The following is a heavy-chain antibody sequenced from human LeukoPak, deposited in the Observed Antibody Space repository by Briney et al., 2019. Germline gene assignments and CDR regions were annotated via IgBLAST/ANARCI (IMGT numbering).Heavy chain of an antibody. CDR1: GFTFNTHA. CDR3: AKDRPNFYESTGSYYKMKGDF. V-gene: IGHV3-23*01. D-gene: IGHD3-10*01. CDR2: ITSSGRTP. J-gene: IGHJ1*01. Sequence: GGSLRLSCEASGFTFNTHAMSWVRQGPGKGLEWVASITSSGRTPYYVDSVKGRFTISRDNSKNTLYLQMNNVRGEDTAVYYCAKDRPNFYESTGSYYKMKGDFWGQGSLVTVSS.